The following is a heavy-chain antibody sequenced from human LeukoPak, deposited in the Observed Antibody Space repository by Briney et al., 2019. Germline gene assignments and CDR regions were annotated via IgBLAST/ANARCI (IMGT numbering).Heavy chain of an antibody. CDR2: ISSSSSYI. CDR1: GFTFSSYS. V-gene: IGHV3-21*01. J-gene: IGHJ4*02. D-gene: IGHD6-19*01. CDR3: ARAAMSYSSGQESGY. Sequence: GGSLRLSCAASGFTFSSYSMNWVRQAPGKGLEWVSSISSSSSYIYYADSVKGRFTISRDNAKNSLYPQMNSLRAEDTAVYYCARAAMSYSSGQESGYWGQGTLVTVSS.